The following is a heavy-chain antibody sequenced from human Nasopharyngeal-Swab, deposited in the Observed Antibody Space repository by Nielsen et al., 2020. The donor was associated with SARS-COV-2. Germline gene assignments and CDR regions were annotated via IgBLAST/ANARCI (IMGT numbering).Heavy chain of an antibody. D-gene: IGHD2/OR15-2a*01. Sequence: GSLKISCTASGFTFRKSAVAWVRQAPGKGLEWVSSISADAEVTFYADSVKGRFTISRVNSKNTLYLQMDSLTVEDTAIYYCAKAPLLASHFFDYWGQGTPVTVSS. J-gene: IGHJ4*02. CDR2: ISADAEVT. V-gene: IGHV3-23*01. CDR3: AKAPLLASHFFDY. CDR1: GFTFRKSA.